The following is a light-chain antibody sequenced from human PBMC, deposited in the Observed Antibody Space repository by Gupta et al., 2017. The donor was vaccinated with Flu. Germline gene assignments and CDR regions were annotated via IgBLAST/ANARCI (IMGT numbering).Light chain of an antibody. Sequence: IVLTQPPAPLPLSPGGRATLSCRASQSDGNDVAWHQKRAGQARRLLYCEATYGAAGTAARCSGRGSGTVTTLIISSLEHEDVAVYCCQQGSTTWTFGQGTHVELK. J-gene: IGKJ1*01. CDR1: QSDGND. CDR3: QQGSTTWT. V-gene: IGKV3-11*01. CDR2: EAT.